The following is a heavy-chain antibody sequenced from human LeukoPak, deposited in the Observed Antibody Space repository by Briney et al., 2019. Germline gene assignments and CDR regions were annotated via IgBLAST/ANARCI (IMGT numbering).Heavy chain of an antibody. V-gene: IGHV3-11*04. D-gene: IGHD3-3*01. CDR3: ARADDFWSGYSNDAFDI. Sequence: PGGSLRLSCAASRFTFGDYYMSWIRQAPGKGLEWVSYISSSGSTIYYADSVKGRFTISRDNAKNSLFLQMNSLRAEDTAVYYCARADDFWSGYSNDAFDIWGQGTMVTVS. CDR2: ISSSGSTI. CDR1: RFTFGDYY. J-gene: IGHJ3*02.